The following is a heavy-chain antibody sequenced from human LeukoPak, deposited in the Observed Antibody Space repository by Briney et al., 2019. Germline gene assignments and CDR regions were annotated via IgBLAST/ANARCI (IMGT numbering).Heavy chain of an antibody. J-gene: IGHJ4*02. V-gene: IGHV4-39*07. CDR1: GGSISSSSYY. D-gene: IGHD1-26*01. CDR2: IYYSGST. Sequence: SETLSLTCTVSGGSISSSSYYWGWIRQPPGKGLEWIGSIYYSGSTYYNPSLKSRVTISVDTSKNQFSLKLSSVTAADTAVYYCARDAIVGATETFDYWGQGTLVTVSS. CDR3: ARDAIVGATETFDY.